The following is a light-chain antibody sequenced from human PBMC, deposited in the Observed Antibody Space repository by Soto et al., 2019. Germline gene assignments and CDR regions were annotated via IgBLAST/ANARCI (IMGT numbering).Light chain of an antibody. CDR3: QQYNNWPRT. Sequence: EIVMTQSPATLSVSPGERATLSCRASQSVSSNLAWYQQKPGQAPRLLIYGASTRATGIPARFSGRWFWTEFTLTISSLQSEDFAVYYCQQYNNWPRTFGQGTKVDIK. V-gene: IGKV3-15*01. J-gene: IGKJ1*01. CDR1: QSVSSN. CDR2: GAS.